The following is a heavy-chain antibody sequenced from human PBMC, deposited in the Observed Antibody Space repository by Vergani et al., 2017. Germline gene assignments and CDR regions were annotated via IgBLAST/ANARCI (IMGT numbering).Heavy chain of an antibody. CDR1: GYSFTSYW. Sequence: EVQLVQSGAEVQKPGESLKISCKGSGYSFTSYWIGWVRPMPGKGLEWMGIIYPGDSDTRYSPSFQGEVTISADKSISTAYLQWSSLKASDTAMYYCARELGTVTTYSHAFDIWGQGTMVTVSS. CDR3: ARELGTVTTYSHAFDI. V-gene: IGHV5-51*01. J-gene: IGHJ3*02. CDR2: IYPGDSDT. D-gene: IGHD4-17*01.